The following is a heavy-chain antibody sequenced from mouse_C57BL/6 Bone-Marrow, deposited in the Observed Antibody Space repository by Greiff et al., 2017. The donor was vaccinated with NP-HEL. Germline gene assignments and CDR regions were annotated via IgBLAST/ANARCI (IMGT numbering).Heavy chain of an antibody. V-gene: IGHV1-19*01. CDR1: GYTFTDYY. D-gene: IGHD1-1*01. J-gene: IGHJ2*01. CDR3: ARSGIITTGAFDY. Sequence: EVQLQESGPVLVKPGASVKMSCKASGYTFTDYYMNWVKQSHGKSLEWIGVINPYNGGTSYNQKFKGKATLTVDKSSSTAYMELNSLTSEDSAVYYCARSGIITTGAFDYWGQGTTLTVSS. CDR2: INPYNGGT.